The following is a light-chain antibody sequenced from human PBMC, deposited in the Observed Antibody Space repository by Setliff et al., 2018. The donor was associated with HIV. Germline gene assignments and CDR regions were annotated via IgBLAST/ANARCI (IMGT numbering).Light chain of an antibody. CDR1: SSDVGNYNR. Sequence: SALAQPPSVSGSPGQSVTISCTGTSSDVGNYNRVSWYQQPPGAAPKLIIYEVSNRPSGVPDRFSGSKSGNTASLTISGLQAEDEALYFCSSYTSSSTVFGGGTKVTVL. J-gene: IGLJ2*01. CDR3: SSYTSSSTV. CDR2: EVS. V-gene: IGLV2-18*02.